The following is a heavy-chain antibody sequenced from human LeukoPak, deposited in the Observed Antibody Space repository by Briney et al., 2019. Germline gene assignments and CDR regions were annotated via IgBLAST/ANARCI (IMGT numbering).Heavy chain of an antibody. CDR3: AKDLSVPGWCFDP. V-gene: IGHV3-23*01. CDR2: INESGSRT. D-gene: IGHD5/OR15-5a*01. Sequence: PGGSLRLPYAACELTFHSYGIRWVRQAPGKGLEWVSGINESGSRTYCADSVKGRFTISRDNSKNTLYLQLNSLRAEDTAVYYCAKDLSVPGWCFDPWGRGTLVTVSS. J-gene: IGHJ2*01. CDR1: ELTFHSYG.